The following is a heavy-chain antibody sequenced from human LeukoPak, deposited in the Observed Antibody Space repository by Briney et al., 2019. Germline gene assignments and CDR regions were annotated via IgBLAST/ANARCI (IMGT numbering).Heavy chain of an antibody. D-gene: IGHD3-9*01. J-gene: IGHJ4*02. Sequence: PGGSLRLSCAASGFTFDDYGMSWVRQAPGKGLEWVSGINWNGGSTGYADSVKGRFTISRDNAKNSLYLQMNSLRAEDTALYYCAKSIDFTGYSSWDYWGRGTLVTVSS. V-gene: IGHV3-20*04. CDR3: AKSIDFTGYSSWDY. CDR2: INWNGGST. CDR1: GFTFDDYG.